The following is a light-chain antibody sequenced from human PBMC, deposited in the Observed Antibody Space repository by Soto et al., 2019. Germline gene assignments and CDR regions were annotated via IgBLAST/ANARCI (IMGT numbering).Light chain of an antibody. CDR2: EVS. CDR1: SSDVGAYNY. V-gene: IGLV2-14*01. CDR3: SSYTSSYTVA. J-gene: IGLJ2*01. Sequence: QSALTQPASVSGSPGQSITISCTGTSSDVGAYNYVSWYQQHPGKAPKLMIYEVSNRPSGVSNRFSGSKSGNTASLTISGLQAEDEADYYCSSYTSSYTVAFGGGTKLTVL.